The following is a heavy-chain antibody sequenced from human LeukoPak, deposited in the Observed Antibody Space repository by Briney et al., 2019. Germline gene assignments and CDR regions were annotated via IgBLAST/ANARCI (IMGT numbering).Heavy chain of an antibody. CDR1: GGSISSYY. J-gene: IGHJ4*02. Sequence: SETLSLTCTVSGGSISSYYWSWIRQPPGKGLEWIGYIYYSGSTNYNPSLKSRVTISVDTSKNQFSLKLSSVTAADTAVYYCARGALLWFGESVRWGQGTLVTVSS. V-gene: IGHV4-59*08. D-gene: IGHD3-10*01. CDR2: IYYSGST. CDR3: ARGALLWFGESVR.